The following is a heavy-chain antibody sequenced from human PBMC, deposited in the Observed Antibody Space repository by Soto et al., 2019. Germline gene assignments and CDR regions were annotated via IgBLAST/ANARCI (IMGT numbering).Heavy chain of an antibody. D-gene: IGHD3-22*01. V-gene: IGHV4-31*02. CDR1: SGYTSTGGFY. J-gene: IGHJ4*02. Sequence: SETMSLTWTVASGYTSTGGFYWSWVPQQPGKGLEWIGYIYYSGSTYYSPSLRGRVTISGDASKNQFSLKLSSVTAADTAVYYCARARDDYYDSSSYLDYWGQGTLVTVSS. CDR2: IYYSGST. CDR3: ARARDDYYDSSSYLDY.